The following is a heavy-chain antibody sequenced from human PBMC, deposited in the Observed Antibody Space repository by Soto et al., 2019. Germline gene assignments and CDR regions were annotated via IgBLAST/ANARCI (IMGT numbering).Heavy chain of an antibody. CDR3: ATGGDYELDF. J-gene: IGHJ4*02. CDR2: VDPGDGAA. Sequence: EVQLVQSGADVKKPGATANISCKISGSTFTDYYIHWVQQAPGKGPPWVGLVDPGDGAATYAEKFQGTVTITSDTSTDTTFLELRSLRSEDTAVYYCATGGDYELDFWGQGTLVTVSS. CDR1: GSTFTDYY. V-gene: IGHV1-69-2*01. D-gene: IGHD4-17*01.